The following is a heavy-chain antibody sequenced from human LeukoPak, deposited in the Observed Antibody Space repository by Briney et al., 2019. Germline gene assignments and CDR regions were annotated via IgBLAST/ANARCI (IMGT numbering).Heavy chain of an antibody. CDR2: IYNSGTT. D-gene: IGHD4-23*01. Sequence: PGGSLSLSCVSSGFTVSSNSNSWVRQAPGKGLEWVSIIYNSGTTYYADSVKGRFTISRDNSKNTLYLQMNSLRPEDTAVYYCARGQYGGNSVFDYWGQGTLVTVS. V-gene: IGHV3-66*02. CDR3: ARGQYGGNSVFDY. J-gene: IGHJ4*02. CDR1: GFTVSSNS.